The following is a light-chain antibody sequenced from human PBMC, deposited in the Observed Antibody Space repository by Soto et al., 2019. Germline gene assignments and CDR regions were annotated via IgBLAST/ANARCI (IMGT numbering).Light chain of an antibody. CDR1: NIGSKN. V-gene: IGLV3-9*01. Sequence: SYELTQPLSVSVALGQTARITCGGNNIGSKNVHWYQQKPGQAPVLVIYRDSNRPSGIPERFSGSNSGNTATLTISRAQAGDEADYYCQVWESSTEVVFGGGTQLTVL. J-gene: IGLJ2*01. CDR2: RDS. CDR3: QVWESSTEVV.